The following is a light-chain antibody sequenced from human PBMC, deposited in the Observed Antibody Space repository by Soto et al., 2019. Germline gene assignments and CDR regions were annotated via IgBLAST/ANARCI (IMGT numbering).Light chain of an antibody. CDR1: QSVTIN. V-gene: IGKV3-15*01. CDR3: QQYHHSTVT. CDR2: GAS. Sequence: ILLTQSPDTLSVSPGQIVTLSCRASQSVTINLDWYQHTPGKSPRLLISGASSGATGLPSRLSGSGYGTDLTLTINSLQPEDAAVYYCQQYHHSTVTFGGGTKVDIK. J-gene: IGKJ4*01.